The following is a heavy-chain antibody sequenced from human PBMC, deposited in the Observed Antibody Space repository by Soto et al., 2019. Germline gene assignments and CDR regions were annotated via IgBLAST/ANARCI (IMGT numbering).Heavy chain of an antibody. CDR3: GRGRSGQIVVFY. CDR2: IGPESGAT. Sequence: SVKVSCKASCYSFTGHYIHWVRQAPEQGPEWMGEIGPESGATRYAQKFQGRVTMTMDTSITTVYMELNNLRPDDTAIYYCGRGRSGQIVVFYWGQGTQVTVSS. V-gene: IGHV1-2*02. CDR1: CYSFTGHY. D-gene: IGHD1-26*01. J-gene: IGHJ4*02.